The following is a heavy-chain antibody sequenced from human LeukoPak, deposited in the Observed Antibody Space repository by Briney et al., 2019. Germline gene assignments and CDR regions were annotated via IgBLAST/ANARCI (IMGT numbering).Heavy chain of an antibody. D-gene: IGHD3-22*01. CDR3: ARDGFTMIVVGWYFDL. V-gene: IGHV3-33*01. CDR1: GFTFSSYG. J-gene: IGHJ2*01. Sequence: GGSLRLSCAASGFTFSSYGMHWVRQAPGKGLEWVAVIWYDGSNKDYADSVKGRSTISRDNSKNTLYLQMNSLRAEDTAVYYCARDGFTMIVVGWYFDLWGRGTLVTVSS. CDR2: IWYDGSNK.